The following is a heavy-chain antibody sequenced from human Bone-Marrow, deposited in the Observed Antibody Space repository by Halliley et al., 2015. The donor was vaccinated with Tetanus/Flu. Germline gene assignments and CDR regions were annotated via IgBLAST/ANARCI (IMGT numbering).Heavy chain of an antibody. Sequence: LVKPGAEVKKPGASVKVSCKASGYTFTNYGITWVRQAPGQGLEWMGWISGYNGDTKYAQRFQGRVTMTTDTSTTTAYLDLRSLRSDDTAVYYCARDPAATQIAYFGMDVWGQGTTVTVSS. CDR1: GYTFTNYG. CDR2: ISGYNGDT. D-gene: IGHD2-15*01. CDR3: ARDPAATQIAYFGMDV. V-gene: IGHV1-18*01. J-gene: IGHJ6*02.